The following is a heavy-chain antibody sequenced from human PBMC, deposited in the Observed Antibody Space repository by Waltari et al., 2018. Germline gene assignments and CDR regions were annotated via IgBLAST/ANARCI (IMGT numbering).Heavy chain of an antibody. CDR1: GFTFRSYS. CDR2: ISSSSSYI. CDR3: ASGGLLWFGVDY. J-gene: IGHJ4*02. V-gene: IGHV3-21*01. Sequence: EVQLVESGGGLVKPGGSLRLSCAASGFTFRSYSMNWVRQAPGKGLEWVSSISSSSSYIYYADSVKGRFTISRDNAKNSLYLQMNSLRAEDTAVYYCASGGLLWFGVDYWGQGTLVTVSS. D-gene: IGHD3-10*01.